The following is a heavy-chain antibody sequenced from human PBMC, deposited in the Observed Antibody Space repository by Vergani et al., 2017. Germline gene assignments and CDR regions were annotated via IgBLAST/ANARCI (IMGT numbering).Heavy chain of an antibody. CDR2: IWYDGSNK. CDR1: GFTFSSYG. V-gene: IGHV3-33*01. CDR3: ARDVHCSSTSCYWQFDY. Sequence: QVQLVESGGGVVQPGRSLRLSCAASGFTFSSYGMHWVRQAPGKGLEWVAVIWYDGSNKYYADSVKGRFTISIDNSKNTLYLQMNSLRAEDTAVYYCARDVHCSSTSCYWQFDYWGQGTLVTVSS. D-gene: IGHD2-2*01. J-gene: IGHJ4*02.